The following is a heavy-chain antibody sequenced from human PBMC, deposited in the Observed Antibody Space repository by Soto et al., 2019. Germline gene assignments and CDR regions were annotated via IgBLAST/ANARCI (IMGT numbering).Heavy chain of an antibody. CDR3: AKNGGDFWSGYHLPRHYYYYYMDV. J-gene: IGHJ6*03. CDR2: ISGSGGST. V-gene: IGHV3-23*01. Sequence: GGSLRLSCAASGFTFSSYAMSWVRQAPGKGLEWVSAISGSGGSTYYADSVKGRFTISRDNSKNTLYLQMNSLRAEDTAVYYCAKNGGDFWSGYHLPRHYYYYYMDVWGKGTTVTVSS. CDR1: GFTFSSYA. D-gene: IGHD3-3*01.